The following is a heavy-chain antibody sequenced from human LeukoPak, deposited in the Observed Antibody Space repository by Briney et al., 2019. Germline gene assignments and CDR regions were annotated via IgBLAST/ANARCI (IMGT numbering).Heavy chain of an antibody. D-gene: IGHD2-15*01. CDR2: ISGSGGST. Sequence: GGSLRLSCTASGFTFSSYKMNWVRQAPGKGLEWVSAISGSGGSTYYADSVKGRFTISRDNSKNTLYLQMNSLRAEDTAVYYCARISWFDYWGQGTLVTVSS. V-gene: IGHV3-23*01. CDR3: ARISWFDY. CDR1: GFTFSSYK. J-gene: IGHJ4*02.